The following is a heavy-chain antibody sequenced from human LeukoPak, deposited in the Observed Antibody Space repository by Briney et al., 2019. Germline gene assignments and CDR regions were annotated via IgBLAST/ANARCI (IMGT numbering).Heavy chain of an antibody. D-gene: IGHD4-17*01. J-gene: IGHJ5*02. CDR1: GHTFDRFP. CDR3: AKGPHDYGDFVYL. CDR2: IIPVFDMT. Sequence: GASVKVSCKASGHTFDRFPINWVRLAPGQGLEWMGRIIPVFDMTHYAPKFQGRITMTADTSTTTVYMELRSLKSEDTAVYFCAKGPHDYGDFVYLWGQGTRVTASS. V-gene: IGHV1-69*04.